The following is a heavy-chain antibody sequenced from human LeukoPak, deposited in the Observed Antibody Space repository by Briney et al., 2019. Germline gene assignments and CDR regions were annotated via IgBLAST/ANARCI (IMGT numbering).Heavy chain of an antibody. CDR2: IISSDNTI. D-gene: IGHD5-18*01. CDR3: ARIDRGYSCGRPDY. CDR1: GFAFSDYS. Sequence: GGSLRLSCAASGFAFSDYSMNWVRHAPGKGLEWVSYIISSDNTINYADSVKGRFTISGDNAKNSLYLEMNSLRDEDTAVYYCARIDRGYSCGRPDYWGQGTLVTVSS. J-gene: IGHJ4*02. V-gene: IGHV3-48*02.